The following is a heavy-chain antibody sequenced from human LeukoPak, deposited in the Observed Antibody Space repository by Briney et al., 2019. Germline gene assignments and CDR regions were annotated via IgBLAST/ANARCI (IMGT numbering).Heavy chain of an antibody. CDR1: GGSISSYY. CDR3: ARGRYSYGLKNWFDP. V-gene: IGHV4-34*01. J-gene: IGHJ5*02. Sequence: SETLSLTCTVSGGSISSYYWSWIRQPPGKGLEWIGEINHSGSTNYNPSLKSRVTISVDTSKNQFSLKLSSVTAADTAVYYCARGRYSYGLKNWFDPWGQGTLVTVSS. CDR2: INHSGST. D-gene: IGHD5-18*01.